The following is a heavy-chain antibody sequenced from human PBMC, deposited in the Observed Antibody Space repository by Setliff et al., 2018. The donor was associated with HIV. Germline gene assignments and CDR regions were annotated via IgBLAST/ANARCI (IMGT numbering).Heavy chain of an antibody. CDR1: GGSFTSYY. V-gene: IGHV4-34*01. D-gene: IGHD3-3*01. Sequence: PSETLSLTCAVYGGSFTSYYWTWIRQAPGKDLEWIGEINHNGGTNYNPSLKSRVTISVDRSKNQFFLRLTSVTAADTAVYYCARGFYRGSGFVVRYFDFWGQGSLVTVSS. CDR2: INHNGGT. CDR3: ARGFYRGSGFVVRYFDF. J-gene: IGHJ4*02.